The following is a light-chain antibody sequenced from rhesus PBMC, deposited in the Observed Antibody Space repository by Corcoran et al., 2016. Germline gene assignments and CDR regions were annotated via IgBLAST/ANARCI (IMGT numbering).Light chain of an antibody. CDR3: LQHNSYPLT. CDR2: AAS. Sequence: DIQMTQSPSSLSASVGDTVTITCRASQGISSYLNWFQQNTGKAPKLLLYAASSLESGVPSRFSGSGSGTEFTLTISSLQPEDFAAYYCLQHNSYPLTFGGGTKVEIK. V-gene: IGKV1-28*01. J-gene: IGKJ4*01. CDR1: QGISSY.